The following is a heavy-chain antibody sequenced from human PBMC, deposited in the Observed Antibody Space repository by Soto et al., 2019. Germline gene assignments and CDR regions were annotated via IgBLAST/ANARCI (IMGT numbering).Heavy chain of an antibody. J-gene: IGHJ4*02. V-gene: IGHV1-18*04. CDR2: INAYNGNT. D-gene: IGHD3-22*01. CDR3: ARESSYYYDSSRYSPFDY. CDR1: AYTFTTYG. Sequence: QVQLVQSGAEVKRPGASVKVSCKASAYTFTTYGISWVRQAPGQGLEWMGWINAYNGNTNYAPRVQGRVTMTTDTSASTGYMELRSLRSDDTAVYYCARESSYYYDSSRYSPFDYWGQGTLVTVSS.